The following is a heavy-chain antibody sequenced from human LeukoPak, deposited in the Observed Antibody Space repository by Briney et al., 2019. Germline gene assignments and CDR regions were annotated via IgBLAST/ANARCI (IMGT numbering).Heavy chain of an antibody. CDR2: IYPGDSDT. V-gene: IGHV5-51*01. CDR1: VYSFTYYW. D-gene: IGHD1-1*01. Sequence: GESLKIYCKGSVYSFTYYWIGWVRQMRGKGLECMGIIYPGDSDTRYIPSFQALVTISVDRTISTASLQWSNLKASDTAMYYCARQDRNSKYYFNYWGQGTLVTVSS. CDR3: ARQDRNSKYYFNY. J-gene: IGHJ4*02.